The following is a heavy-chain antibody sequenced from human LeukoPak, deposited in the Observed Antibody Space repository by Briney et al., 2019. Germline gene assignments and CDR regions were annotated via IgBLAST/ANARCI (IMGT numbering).Heavy chain of an antibody. Sequence: SGTLSLTCAVSGGSISSSNWWSWVRQPPGKGPEWIGEIYHSGSTNYNPSLKSRVTISVDKSKNQFSLKLSSVTAADTAVYYCARRCSSTSCYAGKVYYYYGMDVWGQGTTVTVSS. D-gene: IGHD2-2*01. J-gene: IGHJ6*02. V-gene: IGHV4-4*02. CDR2: IYHSGST. CDR3: ARRCSSTSCYAGKVYYYYGMDV. CDR1: GGSISSSNW.